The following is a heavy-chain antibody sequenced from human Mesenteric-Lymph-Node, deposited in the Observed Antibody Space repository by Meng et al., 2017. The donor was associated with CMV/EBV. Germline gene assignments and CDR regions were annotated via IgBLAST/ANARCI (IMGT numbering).Heavy chain of an antibody. D-gene: IGHD3-10*01. V-gene: IGHV3-30*02. Sequence: GESLKISCEVSGFAFRTYGFHWVRRAPGKGLEWVAFIRFDGSSEYYADSVKGRFTISRDNSKDTLWLQMNGLRPEDTAVYYCAKDRYYGSGSYRLDHWGQGTLVTVSS. CDR3: AKDRYYGSGSYRLDH. J-gene: IGHJ4*02. CDR2: IRFDGSSE. CDR1: GFAFRTYG.